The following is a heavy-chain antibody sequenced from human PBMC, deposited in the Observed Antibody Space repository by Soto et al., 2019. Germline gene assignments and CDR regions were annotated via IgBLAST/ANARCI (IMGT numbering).Heavy chain of an antibody. V-gene: IGHV1-8*01. Sequence: WASVKVSCKASGYTFTSYDINWVRQATGQGLEWMGWMNPNSGNTGYAQKFQGRVTMTRNTSISTAYMELSSLRSEDTAVYYCARGRGQQLVRGYWGQGTLVTVSS. CDR1: GYTFTSYD. D-gene: IGHD6-13*01. CDR3: ARGRGQQLVRGY. CDR2: MNPNSGNT. J-gene: IGHJ4*02.